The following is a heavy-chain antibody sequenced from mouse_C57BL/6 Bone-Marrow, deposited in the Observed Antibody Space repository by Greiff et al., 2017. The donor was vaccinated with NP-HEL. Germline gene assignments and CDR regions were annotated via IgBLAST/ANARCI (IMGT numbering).Heavy chain of an antibody. D-gene: IGHD1-1*01. CDR3: ARDEGPYYYGSPYYFDY. V-gene: IGHV1-81*01. J-gene: IGHJ2*01. CDR2: IYPRSGNT. Sequence: LVESGAELARPGASVKLSCKASGYTFTSYGISWVKQRTGQGLEWIGEIYPRSGNTYYNEKFKGKATLTADKSSSTAYMELRSLTSEDSAVYFCARDEGPYYYGSPYYFDYWGQGTTLTVSS. CDR1: GYTFTSYG.